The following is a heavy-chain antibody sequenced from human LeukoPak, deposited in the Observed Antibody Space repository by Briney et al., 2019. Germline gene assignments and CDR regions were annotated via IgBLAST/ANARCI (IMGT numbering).Heavy chain of an antibody. Sequence: GGSLRLSCAASGSGFTFGDSWMTWVRQAPGKGLEWVAHINHDGSEKDYVDSVEGRFTISRDNAKNSLYLQMDTLRAEDTAVYYCSRGHYGLDVWGPGTTVTVSS. CDR3: SRGHYGLDV. CDR2: INHDGSEK. V-gene: IGHV3-7*01. J-gene: IGHJ6*02. CDR1: GSGFTFGDSW.